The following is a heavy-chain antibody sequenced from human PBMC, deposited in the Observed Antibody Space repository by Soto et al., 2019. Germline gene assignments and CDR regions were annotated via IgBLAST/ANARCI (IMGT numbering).Heavy chain of an antibody. CDR3: ARGRTWHVVVAFDY. D-gene: IGHD2-15*01. Sequence: WGSLVLSCASSVFTFSTYWMSWVRQAPGKGLDWVANIKQDGSEKYYVDSVKGRFTISRDNAKNSLYLQMNSLRAEETAVYYCARGRTWHVVVAFDYWGQGTMVTVSS. V-gene: IGHV3-7*03. CDR2: IKQDGSEK. CDR1: VFTFSTYW. J-gene: IGHJ4*02.